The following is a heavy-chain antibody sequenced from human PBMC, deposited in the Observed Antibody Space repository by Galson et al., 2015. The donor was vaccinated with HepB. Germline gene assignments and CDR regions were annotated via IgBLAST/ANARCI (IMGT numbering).Heavy chain of an antibody. V-gene: IGHV7-4-1*02. J-gene: IGHJ4*02. CDR2: INTNTGNP. Sequence: SVKVSCKASGYTFTSYAMNWVRQAPGQGLEWMGWINTNTGNPTYAQGFTGRFVFSLDTSVSTAYLQISSLKAEDTAVYYCARERGAYYYDSSGYPGPPTFDYWGQGTLVTVSS. D-gene: IGHD3-22*01. CDR1: GYTFTSYA. CDR3: ARERGAYYYDSSGYPGPPTFDY.